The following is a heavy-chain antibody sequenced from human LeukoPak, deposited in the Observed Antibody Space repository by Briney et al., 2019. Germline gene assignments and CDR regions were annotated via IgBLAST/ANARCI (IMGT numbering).Heavy chain of an antibody. V-gene: IGHV3-9*01. D-gene: IGHD1-14*01. CDR3: AKSTEPPEDYYYGMDV. J-gene: IGHJ6*02. CDR1: GFTFDDYA. Sequence: GGSLRLSCAASGFTFDDYAMHWVRQAPGKGLEWVSGISWNSGSLGYADSVKGRFTISRDNAKNSLYLQMNSLRAEDTALYYCAKSTEPPEDYYYGMDVWGQGTTVTVSS. CDR2: ISWNSGSL.